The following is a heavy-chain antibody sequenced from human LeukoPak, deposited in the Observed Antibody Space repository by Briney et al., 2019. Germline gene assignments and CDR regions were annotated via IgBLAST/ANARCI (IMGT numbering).Heavy chain of an antibody. V-gene: IGHV4-59*08. CDR3: ARHDEECPGEYCFLLSFDY. Sequence: KPSETLSLTCTVSGGSINNFYWSWIRQSPGKGLEWIGYVHSSGRTDYNPFLRSRVSMSADTSKSQLSLRLTSVTAADTAACFCARHDEECPGEYCFLLSFDYWGPGSLVTVSS. D-gene: IGHD2-8*02. J-gene: IGHJ4*01. CDR2: VHSSGRT. CDR1: GGSINNFY.